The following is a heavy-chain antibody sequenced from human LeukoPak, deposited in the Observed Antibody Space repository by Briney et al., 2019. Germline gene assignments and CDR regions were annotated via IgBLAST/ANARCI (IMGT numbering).Heavy chain of an antibody. Sequence: SETLSLTCTVSGGSISSYYWSWIRQPPGKGLEWIGYIYYSGSTNYNPSLKSRVTISVDTSKNQFSLKLSSVTAADTAVYYCARDGYPLWFEDPFGFDPWGQGTLVTVSS. V-gene: IGHV4-59*01. CDR2: IYYSGST. CDR3: ARDGYPLWFEDPFGFDP. J-gene: IGHJ5*02. D-gene: IGHD3-10*01. CDR1: GGSISSYY.